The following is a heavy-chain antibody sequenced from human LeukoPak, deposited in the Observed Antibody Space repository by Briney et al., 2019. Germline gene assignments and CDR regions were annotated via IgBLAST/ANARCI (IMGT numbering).Heavy chain of an antibody. CDR2: IRYDGSDK. CDR1: GFTLSTYG. J-gene: IGHJ4*02. CDR3: AKDLDCSGGTCHKAFDC. D-gene: IGHD2-15*01. Sequence: GGSLRLSCVASGFTLSTYGMHWVRQAPGKGLEWVAFIRYDGSDKFYGDSVKGRFTTSRANSKNTLYLQMSRLRVEDTAVYYCAKDLDCSGGTCHKAFDCWGQGTLVTVSS. V-gene: IGHV3-30*02.